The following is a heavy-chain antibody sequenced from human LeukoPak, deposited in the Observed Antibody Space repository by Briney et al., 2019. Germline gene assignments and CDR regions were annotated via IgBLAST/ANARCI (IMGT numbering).Heavy chain of an antibody. D-gene: IGHD6-19*01. J-gene: IGHJ5*02. CDR1: GGSFSGYY. Sequence: SETLSLTCAVSGGSFSGYYWSWIRQPPGKGLEWIGEINHSGSTNYNPSLKSRVTISVDTSKNQFSLKLSSVAAADTAVYYCARALIAVAANWFDPWGQGTLVTVSS. CDR3: ARALIAVAANWFDP. V-gene: IGHV4-34*01. CDR2: INHSGST.